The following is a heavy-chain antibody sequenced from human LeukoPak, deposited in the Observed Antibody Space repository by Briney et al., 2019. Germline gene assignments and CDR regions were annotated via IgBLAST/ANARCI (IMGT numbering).Heavy chain of an antibody. J-gene: IGHJ4*02. CDR1: GFTFGTYW. D-gene: IGHD2-2*01. Sequence: GGSLRLSCTASGFTFGTYWTTWVRQAPGKGLEWVANMKQDGSEKYYVDSVKGRFTISRDNAKNSLYLQMNSLRAEDTAVYYCARIYCSSTNCYRHFDYWGQGTLVTVSS. CDR3: ARIYCSSTNCYRHFDY. CDR2: MKQDGSEK. V-gene: IGHV3-7*01.